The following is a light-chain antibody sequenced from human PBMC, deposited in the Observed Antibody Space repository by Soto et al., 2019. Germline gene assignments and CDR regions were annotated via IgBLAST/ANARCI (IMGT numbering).Light chain of an antibody. J-gene: IGLJ3*02. Sequence: QTVVTQEPSFSVSPGGTVTLTCGLSSGSVSSSDYPSWYQQTPGQPPRTLIYSTNTRSSGVPGRFSGSILGNKAALTITGAQADDESDYYCALYMGSGIYVFGGGTKLTVL. CDR2: STN. CDR3: ALYMGSGIYV. CDR1: SGSVSSSDY. V-gene: IGLV8-61*01.